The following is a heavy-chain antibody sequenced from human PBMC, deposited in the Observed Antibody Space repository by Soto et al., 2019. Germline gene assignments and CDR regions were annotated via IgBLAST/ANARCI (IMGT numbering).Heavy chain of an antibody. V-gene: IGHV4-39*02. J-gene: IGHJ6*02. CDR2: IYYSGST. D-gene: IGHD5-12*01. Sequence: WETLSLTSTVSGGTIRASGYYWGWIRQPPGKGLEWIGSIYYSGSTYYNPSLKSRVTLSVDTSKNHFYLKLNSLTAADTAVYYCARDGGYGGYYYYYGMDVWGQGTTVT. CDR3: ARDGGYGGYYYYYGMDV. CDR1: GGTIRASGYY.